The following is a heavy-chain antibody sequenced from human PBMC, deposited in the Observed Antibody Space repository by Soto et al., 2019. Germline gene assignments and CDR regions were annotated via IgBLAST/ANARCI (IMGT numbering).Heavy chain of an antibody. D-gene: IGHD3-22*01. J-gene: IGHJ5*02. V-gene: IGHV4-30-4*01. CDR1: GGSISSGDYY. CDR3: AILGGYPNWFDP. Sequence: SETLSLTCTVSGGSISSGDYYWSWIRQPPGKGLEWIGYIYYSGSTYYNPSLKSRVTISVDTSKNQFSLKLSSVTAADTAVYYCAILGGYPNWFDPWGQGTLVPVSS. CDR2: IYYSGST.